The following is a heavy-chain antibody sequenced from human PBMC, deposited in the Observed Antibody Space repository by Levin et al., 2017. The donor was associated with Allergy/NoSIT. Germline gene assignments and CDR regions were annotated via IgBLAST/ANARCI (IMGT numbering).Heavy chain of an antibody. CDR1: GFTFSSYA. V-gene: IGHV3-64D*06. Sequence: PGGSLRLSCSASGFTFSSYAMHWVRQAPGKGLEYVSAISRNGGRTYYADSVKGRFTISRDNSKNTLYLQMSSLRPEDTAVYYCETSDADYLDFDYWGQGTLVTVSS. CDR3: ETSDADYLDFDY. D-gene: IGHD4-17*01. CDR2: ISRNGGRT. J-gene: IGHJ4*02.